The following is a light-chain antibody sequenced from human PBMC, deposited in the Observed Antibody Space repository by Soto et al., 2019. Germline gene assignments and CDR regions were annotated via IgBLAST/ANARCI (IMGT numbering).Light chain of an antibody. CDR1: HSVGSN. V-gene: IGKV3-15*01. CDR3: QQHNNWPPLT. J-gene: IGKJ3*01. CDR2: GAS. Sequence: ETVLTQSPATLSLSPGERATLSCRASHSVGSNLAWYQHKPGQAPRVLIYGASTRATGIPARFSGSGSGTEFTLTISSLQSEDFAVYYCQQHNNWPPLTFGPGTKVDI.